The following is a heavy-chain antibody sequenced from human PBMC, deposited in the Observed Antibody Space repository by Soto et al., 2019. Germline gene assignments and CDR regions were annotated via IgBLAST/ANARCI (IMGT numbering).Heavy chain of an antibody. CDR3: VKGSHSPRPYYFDY. CDR1: GFTFRSHA. V-gene: IGHV3-23*01. D-gene: IGHD3-10*01. Sequence: PGGSLRLCCVASGFTFRSHAMNWVRQAPGKGLEWVSTSGGGGTSFYADSVKGRFTISRDNSKNTLYLQMNSLRAEDSAVYYCVKGSHSPRPYYFDYWGQGALVTVSS. CDR2: SGGGGTS. J-gene: IGHJ4*02.